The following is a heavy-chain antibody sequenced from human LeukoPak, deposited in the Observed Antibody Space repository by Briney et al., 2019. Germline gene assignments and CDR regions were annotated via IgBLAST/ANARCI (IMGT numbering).Heavy chain of an antibody. D-gene: IGHD5-24*01. CDR1: GFTFSSYA. V-gene: IGHV3-23*01. Sequence: GGSLRLSCAASGFTFSSYAMSWVRQAPGKGLKWVSGISGSGGTTYYAASVKGRFTISRDKSRNTLSLQMNSLSAEDTAVYYLWKDRLGDDYNHGYFDYWVQGTVVTVSS. CDR2: ISGSGGTT. CDR3: WKDRLGDDYNHGYFDY. J-gene: IGHJ4*02.